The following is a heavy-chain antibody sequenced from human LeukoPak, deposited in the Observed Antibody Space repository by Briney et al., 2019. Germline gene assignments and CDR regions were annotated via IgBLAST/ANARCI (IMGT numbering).Heavy chain of an antibody. Sequence: GGSLRLSCAASGFTFSSDSMNWVRQAPGKGLEWVSSISSSSSYIYYADAVKGRFTISRDNAKNSLYLQMNSLRAEDTAVYYCAREMSRGSSYFDYWGQGTLVTVSS. V-gene: IGHV3-21*01. D-gene: IGHD1-26*01. CDR2: ISSSSSYI. CDR3: AREMSRGSSYFDY. CDR1: GFTFSSDS. J-gene: IGHJ4*02.